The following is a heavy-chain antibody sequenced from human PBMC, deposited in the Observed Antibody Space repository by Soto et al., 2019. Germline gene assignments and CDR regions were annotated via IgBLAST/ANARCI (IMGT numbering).Heavy chain of an antibody. CDR2: ISGSGGST. Sequence: GGSLRLSCAASGFTFSSYAMSWVRQAPGKGLEWVSAISGSGGSTYYADSVKGRFTIPRDNSKNTLYLQMNSLRAEDTAVYYCAKGPYDYVWGSYRYYFDYWGQGTLVTVSS. V-gene: IGHV3-23*01. J-gene: IGHJ4*02. CDR3: AKGPYDYVWGSYRYYFDY. CDR1: GFTFSSYA. D-gene: IGHD3-16*02.